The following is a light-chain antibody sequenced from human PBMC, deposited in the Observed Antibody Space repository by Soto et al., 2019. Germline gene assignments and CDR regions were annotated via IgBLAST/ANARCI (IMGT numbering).Light chain of an antibody. Sequence: EIVLTQSPGTLSLSPGERATLSCRASQSVSSSYLAWYQQKPGQAPRLLIYGASSRATGIPDRFSGSGSGTDFTLTISRLEPEDFAVYYCQQYGSSRLMYTFGQGTKREIK. J-gene: IGKJ2*01. V-gene: IGKV3-20*01. CDR2: GAS. CDR3: QQYGSSRLMYT. CDR1: QSVSSSY.